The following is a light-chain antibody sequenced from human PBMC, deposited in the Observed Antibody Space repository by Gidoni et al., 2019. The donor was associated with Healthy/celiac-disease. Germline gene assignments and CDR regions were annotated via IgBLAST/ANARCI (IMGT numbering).Light chain of an antibody. V-gene: IGKV1-39*01. Sequence: DIQMTQAPSSLSASVGDRVPITGRASQSISSYLNWYQQKPGKAPKLLIYAASSLPSGVPSRFSGSGSGTDFTLTISRLQHEDFATYYCQQSYSTPRTFGQGTKLEIK. CDR2: AAS. CDR1: QSISSY. J-gene: IGKJ1*01. CDR3: QQSYSTPRT.